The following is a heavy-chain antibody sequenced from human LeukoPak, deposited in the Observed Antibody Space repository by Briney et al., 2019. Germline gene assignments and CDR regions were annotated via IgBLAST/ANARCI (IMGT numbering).Heavy chain of an antibody. CDR2: FYYSGST. D-gene: IGHD4-17*01. CDR3: GRSDYLYYYAMDV. Sequence: SETLSLTCSVSGGSISSGDFYWSWIRQPPGKGLEWIGYFYYSGSTYYNPSLNSRVTISVDTAKDQFSLKLSSVTAADTAVYYCGRSDYLYYYAMDVWGQGTTVTVSS. J-gene: IGHJ6*02. V-gene: IGHV4-30-4*01. CDR1: GGSISSGDFY.